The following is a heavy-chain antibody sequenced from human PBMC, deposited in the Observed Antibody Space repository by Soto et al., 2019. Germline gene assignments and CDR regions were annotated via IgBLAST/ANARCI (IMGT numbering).Heavy chain of an antibody. Sequence: ASVKVSCKASGSTFSNHAVSWVRQAPGQGPEWMGGIIPLSGTTKYTQKFLGRVTVTADESMTTVYMEMNSLRSEDTAIYYCARGPDRSGFYLFDYWGQGTLVTVSS. CDR1: GSTFSNHA. D-gene: IGHD3-22*01. V-gene: IGHV1-69*13. J-gene: IGHJ4*02. CDR3: ARGPDRSGFYLFDY. CDR2: IIPLSGTT.